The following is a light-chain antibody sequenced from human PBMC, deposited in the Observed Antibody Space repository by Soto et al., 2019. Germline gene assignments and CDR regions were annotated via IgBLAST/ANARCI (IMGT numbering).Light chain of an antibody. CDR2: EVS. CDR1: QSVLYSSNNENY. CDR3: MQSTQLPPT. V-gene: IGKV4-1*01. J-gene: IGKJ5*01. Sequence: DVVLTQSPDSLAVSLGERATINCKSSQSVLYSSNNENYLAWYLQKPGQSPQLLIYEVSTRVSGVPDRFSGSGSGTDFTLEISRVETDDVGIYYCMQSTQLPPTFGQGTRLEIK.